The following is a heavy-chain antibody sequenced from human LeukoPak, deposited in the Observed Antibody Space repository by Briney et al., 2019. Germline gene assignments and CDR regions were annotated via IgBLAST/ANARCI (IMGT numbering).Heavy chain of an antibody. CDR3: ARDGDIVATTYFDY. Sequence: GRSLRLSCAASGFTFSSYAMHWVRQAPGKGLEWVAVISYDGSNKYYADSVKGRFTISRDNSKNTLYLQMNSLRAEDTAVYYCARDGDIVATTYFDYWAQGTLVTVSS. J-gene: IGHJ4*02. CDR1: GFTFSSYA. D-gene: IGHD5-12*01. CDR2: ISYDGSNK. V-gene: IGHV3-30-3*01.